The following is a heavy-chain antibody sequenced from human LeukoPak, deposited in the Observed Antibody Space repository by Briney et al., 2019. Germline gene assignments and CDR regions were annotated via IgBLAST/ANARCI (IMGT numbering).Heavy chain of an antibody. D-gene: IGHD5-12*01. CDR2: IYYSGST. Sequence: SETLSLTCTVSGGSISSSSYYRGWIRQPPGKKLEWIGSIYYSGSTYYNPSLKSRVTISVDTSKNQFSLRLSSVTAADTAVYYCARGHGYSGYGRWGLLDYWGQGTLVTVSS. V-gene: IGHV4-39*01. CDR3: ARGHGYSGYGRWGLLDY. J-gene: IGHJ4*02. CDR1: GGSISSSSYY.